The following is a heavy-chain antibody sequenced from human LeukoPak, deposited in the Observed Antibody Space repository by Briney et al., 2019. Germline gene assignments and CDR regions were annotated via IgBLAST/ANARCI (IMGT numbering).Heavy chain of an antibody. CDR1: GFTFNRFS. Sequence: PGGSLRLSCAASGFTFNRFSLNWLRQAPGKGLEWVSFISSDGTYIFYADSVKGRFTISRDNAKNSMYLQMNSLRAEDTAVYYCARRVALRGPFDYWGQGTLVTVSS. V-gene: IGHV3-21*01. CDR2: ISSDGTYI. D-gene: IGHD2-21*01. J-gene: IGHJ4*02. CDR3: ARRVALRGPFDY.